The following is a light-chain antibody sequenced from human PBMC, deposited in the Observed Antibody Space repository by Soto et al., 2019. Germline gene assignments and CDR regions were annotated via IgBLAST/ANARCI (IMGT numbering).Light chain of an antibody. CDR3: QQYGNSRGT. CDR1: QSVSTSY. Sequence: EIVMTLSPATLSLSPGDRATLSCRASQSVSTSYLAWYQQKPGQAPRLLIYGASSRATGIPDRFSGSGSGTDFTLTISGLEPEDFAVYYCQQYGNSRGTFGQGTKVDIK. V-gene: IGKV3-20*01. J-gene: IGKJ1*01. CDR2: GAS.